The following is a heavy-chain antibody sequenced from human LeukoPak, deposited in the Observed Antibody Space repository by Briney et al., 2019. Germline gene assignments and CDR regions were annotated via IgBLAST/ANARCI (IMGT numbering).Heavy chain of an antibody. CDR3: AREVIARDYYGSGSYSTIDY. V-gene: IGHV1-2*02. Sequence: GASVKVSCKASGYAFTGYYMHWVRQAPGQGLEWMGWINPNSGGTNYAQKFQGRVTMTRDTSISTAYMELSRLRSDDTAVYYCAREVIARDYYGSGSYSTIDYWGQGTLVTVSS. CDR2: INPNSGGT. J-gene: IGHJ4*02. CDR1: GYAFTGYY. D-gene: IGHD3-10*01.